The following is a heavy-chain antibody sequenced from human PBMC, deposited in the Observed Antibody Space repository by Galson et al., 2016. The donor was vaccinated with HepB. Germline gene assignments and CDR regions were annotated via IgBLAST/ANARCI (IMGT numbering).Heavy chain of an antibody. V-gene: IGHV3-30*18. D-gene: IGHD2/OR15-2a*01. CDR2: DSMDGRRK. CDR1: GFTFSSYG. Sequence: SLRLSCAASGFTFSSYGMHWVRQAPGKGLEWVAADSMDGRRKWYAESVEGRFTISRDNFNNMLYLQMSSLIPDDTAVYFCAKRHEYCPPVGCSVDYWGQGTLVSVSS. J-gene: IGHJ4*02. CDR3: AKRHEYCPPVGCSVDY.